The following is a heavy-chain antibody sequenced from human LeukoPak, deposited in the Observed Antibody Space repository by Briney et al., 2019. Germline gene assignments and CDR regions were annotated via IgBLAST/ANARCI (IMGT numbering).Heavy chain of an antibody. CDR1: GGSLSSYY. CDR3: ARIAHDSDTWTHWDY. D-gene: IGHD3-22*01. Sequence: SETLSLTCTVSGGSLSSYYWSWIRQPAGKGLEWIGHIYSSENNNYNPSLKRRATLSIDASKNQFSLKLKSVTAADTAMYYCARIAHDSDTWTHWDYWGQGILVIVSS. CDR2: IYSSENN. V-gene: IGHV4-4*07. J-gene: IGHJ4*02.